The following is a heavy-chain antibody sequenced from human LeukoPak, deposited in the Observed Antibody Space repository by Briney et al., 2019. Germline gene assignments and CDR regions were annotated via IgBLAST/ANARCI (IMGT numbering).Heavy chain of an antibody. CDR1: GGSISSSSYY. CDR3: ARVNSDSSGYYYEPLFDY. Sequence: SETLSLTCTVSGGSISSSSYYWGWIRQPPGKGLEWIGSIYYSGSTYYNPSLKSRVTISVDTSKNQFSLKLSSVTAADTAVYYCARVNSDSSGYYYEPLFDYWGQGTLVTVSS. CDR2: IYYSGST. V-gene: IGHV4-39*07. J-gene: IGHJ4*02. D-gene: IGHD3-22*01.